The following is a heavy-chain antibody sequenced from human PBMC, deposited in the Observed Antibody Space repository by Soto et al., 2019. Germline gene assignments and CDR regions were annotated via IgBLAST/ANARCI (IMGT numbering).Heavy chain of an antibody. V-gene: IGHV4-59*01. Sequence: QVQLQESGPGLVKPSETLSLTCTVSGGSISSYYWSWIRQPPGKGLEWIGYIYYSGSTNYNPSLKSRVTISVDTSKNQFSLKLSSVTAADTAVYYCARDIEVGATGAFDIWGQGTMVTVSS. D-gene: IGHD1-26*01. CDR1: GGSISSYY. CDR3: ARDIEVGATGAFDI. J-gene: IGHJ3*02. CDR2: IYYSGST.